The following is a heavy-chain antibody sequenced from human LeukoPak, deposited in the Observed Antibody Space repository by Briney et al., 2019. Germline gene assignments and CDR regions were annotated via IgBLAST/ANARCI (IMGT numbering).Heavy chain of an antibody. D-gene: IGHD3-10*01. CDR3: AKDLPPYYVSGSLSDY. CDR1: GFTFSSYG. CDR2: ISYDGSNK. Sequence: PGRSLRLSCAASGFTFSSYGMHWVRQAPGKGLEWVAVISYDGSNKYYADSVKGRFTISRDNSKSTLYLQMNSLRAEDTAVYYCAKDLPPYYVSGSLSDYWGQGTLVIVSS. V-gene: IGHV3-30*18. J-gene: IGHJ4*02.